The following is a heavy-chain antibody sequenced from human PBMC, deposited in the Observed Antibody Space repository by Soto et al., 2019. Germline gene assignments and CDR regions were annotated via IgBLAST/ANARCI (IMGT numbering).Heavy chain of an antibody. CDR1: GFTFSSYA. CDR2: ISYDGSNK. Sequence: QVQLVESGGGVVQPGRSLRLSCAASGFTFSSYAMHWVRQAPGKGLEWVAVISYDGSNKYYADSVKGRFTISRDNSKNTLYLQINSLRTEDTAVYYCARDVGTGYDFYSGYLDDWGQGTLVTVSA. D-gene: IGHD3-3*01. J-gene: IGHJ4*02. V-gene: IGHV3-30-3*01. CDR3: ARDVGTGYDFYSGYLDD.